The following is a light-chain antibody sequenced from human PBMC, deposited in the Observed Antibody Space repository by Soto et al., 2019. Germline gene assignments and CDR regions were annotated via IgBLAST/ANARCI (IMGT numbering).Light chain of an antibody. Sequence: ALTQPASVSGSPGQSITISCTGTSSDVGGYKYVSWYQQYPGKAPKLMMYEVSNRPSGVSNRFSGSKSGNTASLTISGLQAEDEADYYCSSYTSSSPCVFGTGTKVTVL. V-gene: IGLV2-14*01. CDR1: SSDVGGYKY. CDR2: EVS. CDR3: SSYTSSSPCV. J-gene: IGLJ1*01.